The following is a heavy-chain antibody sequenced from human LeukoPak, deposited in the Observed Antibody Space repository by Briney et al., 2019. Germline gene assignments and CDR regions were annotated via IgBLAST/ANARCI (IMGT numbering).Heavy chain of an antibody. CDR2: INWNGGST. Sequence: GGSLRLSCAPSGFTFNNYGMSWVRQAPGKGLEWVSGINWNGGSTGYVDSVKGRFTISRDNAKNSLFLHMNSLRVEDTALYYCARDRVVVATTTPPYWYFDLWGRGTRVTVSS. D-gene: IGHD2-15*01. J-gene: IGHJ2*01. CDR3: ARDRVVVATTTPPYWYFDL. CDR1: GFTFNNYG. V-gene: IGHV3-20*04.